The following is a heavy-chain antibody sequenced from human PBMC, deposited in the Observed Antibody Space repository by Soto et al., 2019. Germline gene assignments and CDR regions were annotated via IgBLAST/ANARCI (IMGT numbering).Heavy chain of an antibody. CDR3: ARGTDSSFDY. J-gene: IGHJ4*01. Sequence: PSQTLSLTCAISGDSVSSNSAAWNWIRQSPARGLEWLGRTYYRSKLYNDYVVSMKSRISINPDTSKNQFSLQLNSVTPEDTAVYYCARGTDSSFDYWGHGSPVTVSS. V-gene: IGHV6-1*01. CDR1: GDSVSSNSAA. D-gene: IGHD1-1*01. CDR2: TYYRSKLYN.